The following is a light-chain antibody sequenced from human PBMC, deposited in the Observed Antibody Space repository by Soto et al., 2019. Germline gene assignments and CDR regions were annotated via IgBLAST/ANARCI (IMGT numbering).Light chain of an antibody. Sequence: EIVMTQSPDTLAMSPGERATLSCRASQSVGSTLAWYQQKPGQAPRLLIYGASTRATGIPARFSGSGSGTEFTLTISSLQSEDFAVYFCQQYNDWPPMYTFGQGTKLEIK. CDR3: QQYNDWPPMYT. J-gene: IGKJ2*01. CDR2: GAS. V-gene: IGKV3-15*01. CDR1: QSVGST.